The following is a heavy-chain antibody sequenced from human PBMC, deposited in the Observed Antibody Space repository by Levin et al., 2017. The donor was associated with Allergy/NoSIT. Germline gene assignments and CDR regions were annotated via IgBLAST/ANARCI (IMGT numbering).Heavy chain of an antibody. V-gene: IGHV1-69*02. D-gene: IGHD2-2*01. CDR3: ARGAFGVPAASNWFDP. CDR2: IIPILGIA. J-gene: IGHJ5*02. CDR1: GGTFSSYT. Sequence: PGGSLRLSCKASGGTFSSYTISWVRQAPGQGLEWMGRIIPILGIANYAQKFQGRVTITADKSTSTAYMELSSLRSEDTAVYYCARGAFGVPAASNWFDPWGQGTLVTVSS.